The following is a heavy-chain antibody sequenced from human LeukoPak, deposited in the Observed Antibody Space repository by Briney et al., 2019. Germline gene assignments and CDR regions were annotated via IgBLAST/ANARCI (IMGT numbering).Heavy chain of an antibody. V-gene: IGHV3-53*01. CDR2: IYSGGST. CDR3: AKARVRGLAPFDY. J-gene: IGHJ4*02. Sequence: GGSLRLSCAASGFTVSSNYMSWVRQAPGKGLEWVSVIYSGGSTYYADSVKGRFTISRDNSKNTLYLQMNSLRAEDTAVYYCAKARVRGLAPFDYWGQGTLVTVSS. CDR1: GFTVSSNY. D-gene: IGHD3-10*01.